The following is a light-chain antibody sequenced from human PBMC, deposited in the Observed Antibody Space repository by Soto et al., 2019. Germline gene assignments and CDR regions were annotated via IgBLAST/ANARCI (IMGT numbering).Light chain of an antibody. CDR3: QQYNNWPAGT. J-gene: IGKJ1*01. Sequence: DIGLTQSPATLSVSPGERATLSCRASQSVSSNLAWYQQKPGQAPRLLIYGASTRATGIPARFSGSGSGTEFTLTISSLQSEDFAVYYCQQYNNWPAGTFGQGTKVDIK. V-gene: IGKV3-15*01. CDR2: GAS. CDR1: QSVSSN.